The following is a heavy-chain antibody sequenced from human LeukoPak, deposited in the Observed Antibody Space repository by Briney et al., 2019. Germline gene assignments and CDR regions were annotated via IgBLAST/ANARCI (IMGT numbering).Heavy chain of an antibody. V-gene: IGHV3-30*18. CDR1: GFTFSSYG. Sequence: GGSLRLSCAASGFTFSSYGMHWVRQAPGKGLEWAAVISYDGSNKYYADSVKGRFTISRDNSKNTLYLQMNSLRAEDTAVYYCAKTYGSGSYMDYWGQGTLVTVSS. D-gene: IGHD3-10*01. J-gene: IGHJ4*02. CDR2: ISYDGSNK. CDR3: AKTYGSGSYMDY.